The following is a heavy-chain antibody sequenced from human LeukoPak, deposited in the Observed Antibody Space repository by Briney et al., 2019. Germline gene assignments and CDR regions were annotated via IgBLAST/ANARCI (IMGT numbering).Heavy chain of an antibody. D-gene: IGHD1-26*01. CDR3: ARDTGGSEAG. V-gene: IGHV3-11*06. CDR2: ISSSGAYT. CDR1: GFTFSDYY. J-gene: IGHJ4*02. Sequence: GGSLRLSCAASGFTFSDYYMSWIRQAPGKGLEWVSLISSSGAYTHYADSVKGRFTISRDNAKNSVFLQMNSLRAEDTAVYYCARDTGGSEAGWGQGTLVTVSS.